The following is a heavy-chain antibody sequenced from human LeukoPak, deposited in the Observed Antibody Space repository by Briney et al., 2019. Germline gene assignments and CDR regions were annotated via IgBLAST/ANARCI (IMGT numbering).Heavy chain of an antibody. CDR1: GGSISSYY. CDR2: IYYSGRT. J-gene: IGHJ2*01. D-gene: IGHD2-15*01. V-gene: IGHV4-59*08. Sequence: PSETLSLTCTVSGGSISSYYWSWIRQPPGKGLEWIGYIYYSGRTNYNPSLKSRVTISVDTSKNQFSLKLSSVTAADTAVYYCARQSCSGGSCYPRPYWYFDLWGRGTLVTVSS. CDR3: ARQSCSGGSCYPRPYWYFDL.